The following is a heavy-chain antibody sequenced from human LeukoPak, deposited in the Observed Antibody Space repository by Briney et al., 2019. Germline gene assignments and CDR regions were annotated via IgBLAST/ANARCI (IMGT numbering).Heavy chain of an antibody. Sequence: ASVKVSCKASGGTFSSYAISWVRQAPGRGLEWMGGIIPIFGTANYAQKFQGRVTITADESTSTAYMELSSLRSEDTAVYYCASTYSSSWYGECWGQGTLVTVSS. CDR2: IIPIFGTA. V-gene: IGHV1-69*13. CDR3: ASTYSSSWYGEC. J-gene: IGHJ4*02. D-gene: IGHD6-13*01. CDR1: GGTFSSYA.